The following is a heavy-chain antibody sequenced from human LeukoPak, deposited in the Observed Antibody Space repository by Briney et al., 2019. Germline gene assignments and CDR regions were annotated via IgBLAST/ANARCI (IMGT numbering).Heavy chain of an antibody. J-gene: IGHJ6*02. V-gene: IGHV5-51*01. CDR1: GYSFTSYW. CDR3: ARGSSSWFNSYYYYGMDV. CDR2: IYPGDSDT. D-gene: IGHD6-13*01. Sequence: GESLKISCQGSGYSFTSYWIGWVRQMPGKGLEWMGIIYPGDSDTRYSPSFQGQVTISADKSISTAYLQWSSLKASDTAMYYCARGSSSWFNSYYYYGMDVWGQGTTVTVSS.